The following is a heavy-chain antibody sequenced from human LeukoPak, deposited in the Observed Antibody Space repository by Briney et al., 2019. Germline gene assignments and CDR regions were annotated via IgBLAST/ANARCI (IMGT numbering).Heavy chain of an antibody. J-gene: IGHJ1*01. D-gene: IGHD6-13*01. V-gene: IGHV4-34*01. Sequence: SETLSLTCAVYGGSFGGYYWSWIRQPPGKGLEWIGEINHSGSTNYNPSLKSRVTISVDTSKNQFSLKLSSVTAADTAVYYCVTGSWYVYFQHWGQGTLVTVSS. CDR3: VTGSWYVYFQH. CDR2: INHSGST. CDR1: GGSFGGYY.